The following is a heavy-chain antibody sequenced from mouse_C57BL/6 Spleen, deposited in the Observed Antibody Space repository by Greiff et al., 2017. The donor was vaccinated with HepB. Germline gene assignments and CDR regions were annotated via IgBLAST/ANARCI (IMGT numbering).Heavy chain of an antibody. D-gene: IGHD1-1*01. CDR3: AREGIYYYGSSYWFAY. V-gene: IGHV1-78*01. Sequence: QVQLQQSDAELVKPGASVKISCKVSGYTFTDHTIHWMKQRPEQGLEWIGYIYPRDGSTKYNEKFKGKATLTADKSSSTAYMQLNSLTSEDSAVYFCAREGIYYYGSSYWFAYWGQGTLVTVSA. CDR2: IYPRDGST. J-gene: IGHJ3*01. CDR1: GYTFTDHT.